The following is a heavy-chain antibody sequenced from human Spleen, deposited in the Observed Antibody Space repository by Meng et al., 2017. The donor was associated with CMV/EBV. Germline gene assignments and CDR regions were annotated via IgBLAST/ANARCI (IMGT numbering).Heavy chain of an antibody. J-gene: IGHJ6*02. CDR2: INPNSGGT. V-gene: IGHV1-2*02. D-gene: IGHD3-3*01. CDR3: ARDVRFLEWLGSPGGYYYGMDV. Sequence: ASVKVSCKASGYTFTGYYMHWVRQAPGQGLEWMGWINPNSGGTHYEQKFQGRVTMTRDESTSTAYMELSSLRSEDTAVYYCARDVRFLEWLGSPGGYYYGMDVWGQGTTVTVSS. CDR1: GYTFTGYY.